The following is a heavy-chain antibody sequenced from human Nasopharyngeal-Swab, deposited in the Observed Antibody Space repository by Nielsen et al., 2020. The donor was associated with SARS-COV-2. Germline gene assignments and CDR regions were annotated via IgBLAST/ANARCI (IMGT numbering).Heavy chain of an antibody. Sequence: GESLKISCAASGFTFSSYGMHWVRQAPGKGLEWVAFIAHDASNEYYGDSVKGRFSISRDSSKNTLYLQMDSPGEDTAVYYCARDAPAHYGAFYWGRGTLVTVSS. CDR3: ARDAPAHYGAFY. D-gene: IGHD4-17*01. CDR2: IAHDASNE. V-gene: IGHV3-30*03. CDR1: GFTFSSYG. J-gene: IGHJ4*02.